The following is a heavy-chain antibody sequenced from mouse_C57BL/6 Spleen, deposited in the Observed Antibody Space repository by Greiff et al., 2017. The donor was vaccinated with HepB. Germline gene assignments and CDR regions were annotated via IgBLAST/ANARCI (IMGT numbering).Heavy chain of an antibody. CDR3: ARVSNYGYAMDY. CDR2: ISYSGST. CDR1: GYSITSGYD. D-gene: IGHD2-5*01. V-gene: IGHV3-1*01. J-gene: IGHJ4*01. Sequence: EVQLQESGPGMVKPSQSLSLTCTVTGYSITSGYDWHWIRHFPGNKLEWMGYISYSGSTNYNPSLKSRISITHDTSKNHFFLKLNSVTTEDTATYYCARVSNYGYAMDYWGQGTSVTVSS.